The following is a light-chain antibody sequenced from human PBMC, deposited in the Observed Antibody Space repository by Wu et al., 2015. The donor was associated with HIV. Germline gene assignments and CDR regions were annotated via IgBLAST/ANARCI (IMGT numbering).Light chain of an antibody. CDR2: DAS. CDR3: QQRGNWPPA. Sequence: EIVLTQSPATLSLSPGERATLSCRASQSVSSYLAWYQRKPGQAPRLLIYDASNRATGIPARFSGSGSGTDFTLTISSLEPEDFAVYYCQQRGNWPPAFGPGTKVDIK. CDR1: QSVSSY. V-gene: IGKV3-11*01. J-gene: IGKJ3*01.